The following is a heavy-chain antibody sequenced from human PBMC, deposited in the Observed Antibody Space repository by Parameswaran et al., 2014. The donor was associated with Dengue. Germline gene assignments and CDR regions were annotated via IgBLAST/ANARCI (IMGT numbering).Heavy chain of an antibody. D-gene: IGHD3-3*01. CDR3: ARDVSPFGVVIRGLAHRYYFDY. V-gene: IGHV1-46*03. Sequence: WVRQAPGQGLEWMGIINPSGGSTSYAQKFQGRVTMTRDTSTSTVYMELSSLRSEDTAVYYCARDVSPFGVVIRGLAHRYYFDYWGQGTLVTVSS. CDR2: INPSGGST. J-gene: IGHJ4*02.